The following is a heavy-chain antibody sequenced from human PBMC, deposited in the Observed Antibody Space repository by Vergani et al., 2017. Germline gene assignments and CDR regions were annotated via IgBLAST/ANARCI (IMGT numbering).Heavy chain of an antibody. CDR1: GYTFNGYY. Sequence: QVQLVQSGTEVKKPGASVKVSCKASGYTFNGYYIHWVRQAPGQGLEYMGWIDPNSDGTNYAQKFQGRVTMTRDTSISTAYMELSRLRSDDTAVYYCARGRGYSSGWYVYWGQGTLVTVSS. V-gene: IGHV1-2*02. J-gene: IGHJ4*02. CDR2: IDPNSDGT. D-gene: IGHD6-19*01. CDR3: ARGRGYSSGWYVY.